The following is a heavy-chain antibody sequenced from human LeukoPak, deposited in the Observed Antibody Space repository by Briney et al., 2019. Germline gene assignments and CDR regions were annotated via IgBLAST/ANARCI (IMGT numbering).Heavy chain of an antibody. J-gene: IGHJ3*02. CDR2: INHSGST. Sequence: SETLSLTCAVYGGSFSDYYWSWIRQPPGKGLEWIGEINHSGSTNYNPSLKSRVTISVDTSKNQFSLRLTSVTAADTAVYYCAKLGPSAWYEAFDIWGQGTMVTVSS. CDR1: GGSFSDYY. CDR3: AKLGPSAWYEAFDI. V-gene: IGHV4-34*01. D-gene: IGHD6-19*01.